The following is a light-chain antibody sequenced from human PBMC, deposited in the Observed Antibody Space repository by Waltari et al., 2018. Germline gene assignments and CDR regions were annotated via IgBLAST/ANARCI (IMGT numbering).Light chain of an antibody. V-gene: IGKV4-1*01. CDR2: WAS. CDR1: QSVLASSTNKNY. Sequence: DIVMTQSPDSLAVSLGERATINCKSWQSVLASSTNKNYLAWYQQKPGQPPKLRISWASTRESGVPDRFSGSGSGTDFTLTISSLQAEDVAVYYCHQYYRLPLTFGGGTKVELK. CDR3: HQYYRLPLT. J-gene: IGKJ4*01.